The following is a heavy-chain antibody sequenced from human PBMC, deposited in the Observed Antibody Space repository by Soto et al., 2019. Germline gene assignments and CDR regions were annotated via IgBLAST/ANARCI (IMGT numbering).Heavy chain of an antibody. J-gene: IGHJ6*02. CDR2: MNPNSGNT. CDR1: GYTFTSYD. CDR3: ARWGCSSTSCYYYYGMDV. Sequence: ASVKVSCKASGYTFTSYDINWVRQATGQGLEWMGWMNPNSGNTGYAQKLQGRVTMTRNTSISTAYMELSSLRSEDTAVYYCARWGCSSTSCYYYYGMDVWGQGTTVTVSS. D-gene: IGHD2-2*01. V-gene: IGHV1-8*01.